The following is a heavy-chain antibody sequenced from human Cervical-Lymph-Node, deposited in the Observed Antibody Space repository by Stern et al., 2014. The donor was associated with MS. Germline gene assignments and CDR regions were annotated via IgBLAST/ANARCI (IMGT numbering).Heavy chain of an antibody. Sequence: MQLVESGGGVVQPGTSLRLSCAAFGFTFSTHGMHWVRQAPGKGLEWVAVIWYDGSNEAYVSSVKGRVTISRDNSKNMLYLQMNSLRAEDTAVYYCVAYASGANINFWGQGTLVTVSS. CDR2: IWYDGSNE. CDR3: VAYASGANINF. D-gene: IGHD2-2*01. J-gene: IGHJ4*02. CDR1: GFTFSTHG. V-gene: IGHV3-33*01.